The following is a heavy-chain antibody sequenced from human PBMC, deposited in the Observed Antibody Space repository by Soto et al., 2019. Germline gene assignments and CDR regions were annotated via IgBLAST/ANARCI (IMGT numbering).Heavy chain of an antibody. CDR3: AKDGASYYYYCMEV. D-gene: IGHD3-10*01. CDR2: TSYEGSNE. V-gene: IGHV3-30*18. Sequence: GRCLRRSWAPAPFTSSSKGMHWDRQAPRKGPEWGAGTSYEGSNEYYADSVKGRFPTSRDNSKNALYLQMSSLRAEATAVYYRAKDGASYYYYCMEVWGQGTTVAVSS. J-gene: IGHJ6*02. CDR1: PFTSSSKG.